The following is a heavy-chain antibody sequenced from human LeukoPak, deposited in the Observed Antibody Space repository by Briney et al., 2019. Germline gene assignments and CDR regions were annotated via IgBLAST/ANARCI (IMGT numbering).Heavy chain of an antibody. Sequence: GGSLRLSCAASGFTFSNAYMNWVRQAPGKGLEWVSAISGSGGSTYYADSVKGRFTISRDNSKNTLYLQMNSLRAEDTAVYYCAKDSPGITIFGVVYFDYWGQGTLVTVSS. V-gene: IGHV3-23*01. D-gene: IGHD3-3*01. CDR1: GFTFSNAY. CDR2: ISGSGGST. CDR3: AKDSPGITIFGVVYFDY. J-gene: IGHJ4*02.